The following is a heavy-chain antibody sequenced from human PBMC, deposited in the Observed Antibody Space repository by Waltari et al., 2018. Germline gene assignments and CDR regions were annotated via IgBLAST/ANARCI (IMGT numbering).Heavy chain of an antibody. V-gene: IGHV3-48*03. Sequence: EVQLVESVGGLVQPGGSLRLSCAASGFTFSRYEMNWVRQAPGKGLEWVSSISSSGSTIDYADSVKGRVTSSRENAKNSLYRQMNSLRAEETAVDYWERARVVPAAGGRWFDPWGQGTLVTVSS. CDR3: ERARVVPAAGGRWFDP. CDR1: GFTFSRYE. J-gene: IGHJ5*02. D-gene: IGHD2-2*01. CDR2: ISSSGSTI.